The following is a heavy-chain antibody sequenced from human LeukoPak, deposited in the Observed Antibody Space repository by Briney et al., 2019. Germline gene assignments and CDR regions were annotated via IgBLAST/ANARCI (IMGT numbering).Heavy chain of an antibody. J-gene: IGHJ4*02. D-gene: IGHD2-15*01. CDR3: ARDSRYCSGGSCYPAEDYYFDC. CDR2: ISNSGSTI. CDR1: GFTFSSYE. Sequence: PGGSLRLSCAASGFTFSSYEMNWARQAPGKGLEWVSFISNSGSTIYYADSVKGRFTISRDNAKDSLYLQMNSLRAEDTAIYYCARDSRYCSGGSCYPAEDYYFDCWGQGTLVTVSS. V-gene: IGHV3-48*03.